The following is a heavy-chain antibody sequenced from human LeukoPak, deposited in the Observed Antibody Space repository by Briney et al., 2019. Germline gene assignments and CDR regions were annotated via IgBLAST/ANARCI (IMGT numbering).Heavy chain of an antibody. CDR2: IWYDGSNK. V-gene: IGHV3-33*08. J-gene: IGHJ4*02. Sequence: PGGPLRLSCAASGFTFRTYAMTWVRQAPGKGLEWVAVIWYDGSNKYYADSVKGRFTISRDNSKNTLYLQMNSLRAEDTAVYYCARDYCGGDCYITGYWGQGTLVTVSS. CDR1: GFTFRTYA. D-gene: IGHD2-21*02. CDR3: ARDYCGGDCYITGY.